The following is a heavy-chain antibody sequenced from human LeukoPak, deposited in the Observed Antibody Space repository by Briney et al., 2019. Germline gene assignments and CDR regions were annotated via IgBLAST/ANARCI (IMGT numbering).Heavy chain of an antibody. J-gene: IGHJ4*02. V-gene: IGHV4-59*11. D-gene: IGHD1-26*01. Sequence: SETLSLTCTVSGGSISSHFWSWIRQPPGMGLEWIGYIFYTGSTNYNPSLKSRVTISVDTSKNQFSLKLSSVTAADTAVYYCARDGYSGTSHFDHWGQGTLVTVSS. CDR1: GGSISSHF. CDR2: IFYTGST. CDR3: ARDGYSGTSHFDH.